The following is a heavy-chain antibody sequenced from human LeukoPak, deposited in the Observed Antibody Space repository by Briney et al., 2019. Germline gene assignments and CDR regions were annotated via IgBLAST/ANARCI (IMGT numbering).Heavy chain of an antibody. V-gene: IGHV3-30*02. CDR2: IRYDGSNK. D-gene: IGHD2-2*01. Sequence: EGSLRLSCAASGFTFSSYGMHWVRQAPGKGLEWVAFIRYDGSNKYYADSVKGRFTISRDNSKNTLYLQMNSLRAEDTAVYYCAKARLWYQLLLDYWGQGTLVTVSS. CDR1: GFTFSSYG. J-gene: IGHJ4*02. CDR3: AKARLWYQLLLDY.